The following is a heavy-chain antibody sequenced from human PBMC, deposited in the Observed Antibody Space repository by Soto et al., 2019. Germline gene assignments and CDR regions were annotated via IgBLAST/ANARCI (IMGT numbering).Heavy chain of an antibody. J-gene: IGHJ5*02. V-gene: IGHV3-33*01. CDR3: VRGSFCTTTTCYNLAWFAP. Sequence: GGSLRLSCVTSGFTFSDFVMQWVRQAPGKGLEWVAVIWYDRGDKYYADSVKGRFTISRDNSKKTVFLQMNSLRAEDTAVYYCVRGSFCTTTTCYNLAWFAPWGQGTLVTVSS. CDR2: IWYDRGDK. D-gene: IGHD2-2*02. CDR1: GFTFSDFV.